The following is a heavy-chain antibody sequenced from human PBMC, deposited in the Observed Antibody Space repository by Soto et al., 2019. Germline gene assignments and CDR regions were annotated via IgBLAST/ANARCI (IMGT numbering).Heavy chain of an antibody. D-gene: IGHD2-15*01. Sequence: QVQVVQSGAEVKKPGSAVTVSCQTSGGTFNTYGISWVRQAPGQGFEWMGGTCPTFGITDYSQNFQDRVTITADESTRASYVEPRNLRSEEAGVYYCAPGTLGSTLVGWGAPEYIYNMNVWGHGTAVTVSS. CDR3: APGTLGSTLVGWGAPEYIYNMNV. CDR2: TCPTFGIT. CDR1: GGTFNTYG. V-gene: IGHV1-69*01. J-gene: IGHJ6*02.